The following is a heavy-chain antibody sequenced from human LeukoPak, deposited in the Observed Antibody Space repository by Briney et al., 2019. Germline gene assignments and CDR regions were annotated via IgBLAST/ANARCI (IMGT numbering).Heavy chain of an antibody. V-gene: IGHV1-46*01. Sequence: ASVKVSCKASGYTFTGYYMHWVRQAPGQGLEWMGMIYPRDGSTSYAQKFQGRVTVTRDTSTSTVHMELSGLRSEDTAVYYCARDQEALDYWGQGTLVTVSS. CDR2: IYPRDGST. J-gene: IGHJ4*02. CDR1: GYTFTGYY. CDR3: ARDQEALDY.